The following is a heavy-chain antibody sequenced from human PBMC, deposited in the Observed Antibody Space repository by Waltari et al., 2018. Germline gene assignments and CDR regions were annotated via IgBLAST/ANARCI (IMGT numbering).Heavy chain of an antibody. CDR3: ARTYSGDYEFWFDP. V-gene: IGHV4-39*01. J-gene: IGHJ5*02. Sequence: QLQLQESGPGLVKSSETLTLTFDVSGGSISSINSNGGWLRQTPGKGLEWIASIYYSGNTYYNPSLKSRVTISVDTSKNQFSLRLSSVTAADTAVYYCARTYSGDYEFWFDPWGQGTLVTVSS. D-gene: IGHD1-26*01. CDR2: IYYSGNT. CDR1: GGSISSINSN.